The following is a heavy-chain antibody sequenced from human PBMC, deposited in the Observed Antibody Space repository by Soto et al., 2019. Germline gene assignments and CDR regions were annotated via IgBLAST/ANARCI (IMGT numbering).Heavy chain of an antibody. J-gene: IGHJ4*02. CDR1: GYTFTSND. CDR3: ARGGPAAGYDL. V-gene: IGHV1-8*01. CDR2: MNPNTGGS. D-gene: IGHD6-13*01. Sequence: GASVKVSCKASGYTFTSNDINWVRQASGQGLEWMGWMNPNTGGSGYAQDFQGRITMTRDTATSTAYMELTSLRSDDTAVYYCARGGPAAGYDLWGQGTLVTV.